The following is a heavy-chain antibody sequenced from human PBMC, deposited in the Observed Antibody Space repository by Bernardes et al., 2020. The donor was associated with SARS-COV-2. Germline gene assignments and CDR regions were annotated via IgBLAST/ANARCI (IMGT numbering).Heavy chain of an antibody. V-gene: IGHV3-74*01. J-gene: IGHJ5*01. D-gene: IGHD1-26*01. Sequence: GGSLRLSCAASGFTFSSYWMHWVRQAPGKGLVWVSRINSDGSSTTYADSVKGRFTISRDNAKNTLYLQMNSLRAEDTAVYSCATWVGATGWFDYWGQGTLVTVSS. CDR1: GFTFSSYW. CDR3: ATWVGATGWFDY. CDR2: INSDGSST.